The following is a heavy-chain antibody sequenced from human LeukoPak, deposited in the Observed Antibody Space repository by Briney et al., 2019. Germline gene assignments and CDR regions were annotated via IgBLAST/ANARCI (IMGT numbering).Heavy chain of an antibody. D-gene: IGHD2-2*01. CDR3: ARYCSSTSCYDY. Sequence: ASVKVSRKASGYTFTGYYMHWVRQAPGQGLEWMGWINPNSGGTNYAQEFQGRVTMTRDTSISTAYMELSRLRSDDTAVYYCARYCSSTSCYDYWGQGTLVTVSS. V-gene: IGHV1-2*02. CDR2: INPNSGGT. J-gene: IGHJ4*02. CDR1: GYTFTGYY.